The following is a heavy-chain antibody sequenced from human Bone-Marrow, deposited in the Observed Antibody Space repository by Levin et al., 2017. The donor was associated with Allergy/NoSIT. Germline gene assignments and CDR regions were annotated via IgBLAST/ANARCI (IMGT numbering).Heavy chain of an antibody. CDR1: GFSFSDYE. J-gene: IGHJ4*02. CDR2: MSNNGSII. CDR3: VAYGSASF. V-gene: IGHV3-48*03. D-gene: IGHD4-17*01. Sequence: GGSLRLSCAASGFSFSDYEMHWVRQAPGKGLEWVSYMSNNGSIIYNADSVRGRFILSRDKAKSSLYLQMHSLRVEDSAIYYCVAYGSASFWGQGTLVTVSS.